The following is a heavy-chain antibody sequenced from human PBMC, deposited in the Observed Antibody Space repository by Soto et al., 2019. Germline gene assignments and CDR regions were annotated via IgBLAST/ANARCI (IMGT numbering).Heavy chain of an antibody. V-gene: IGHV4-31*03. CDR3: ARVVSGGYSSIIGKYGMDV. J-gene: IGHJ6*02. CDR2: IYYSGST. D-gene: IGHD6-13*01. CDR1: GGSISSGGYY. Sequence: PSETLSLTCTVSGGSISSGGYYWSWIRQHPGKGLEWIGYIYYSGSTYYNPSLKSRVTISVDTSKNQFSLKLSSVTAADTAVYYCARVVSGGYSSIIGKYGMDVWGQGNTVTVSS.